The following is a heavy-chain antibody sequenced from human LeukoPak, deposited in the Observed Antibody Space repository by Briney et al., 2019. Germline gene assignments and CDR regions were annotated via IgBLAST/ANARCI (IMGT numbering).Heavy chain of an antibody. CDR3: ATGRIQLSALDI. Sequence: GGSLRLSCAASGFTFSSYAMSWVRQAPGKGLEWVSAISGSGGSTYYADSVKGRFTISKDNSKNTLYLQMNSLRAEDTAVYYCATGRIQLSALDIWGQGTMAVSS. J-gene: IGHJ3*02. D-gene: IGHD5-18*01. V-gene: IGHV3-23*01. CDR2: ISGSGGST. CDR1: GFTFSSYA.